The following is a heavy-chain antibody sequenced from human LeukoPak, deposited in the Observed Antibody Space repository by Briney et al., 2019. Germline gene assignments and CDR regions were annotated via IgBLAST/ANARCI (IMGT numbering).Heavy chain of an antibody. V-gene: IGHV3-48*03. D-gene: IGHD3-22*01. CDR1: GFTFSSYE. CDR2: ISSSGSTI. J-gene: IGHJ6*03. CDR3: ARRYYYDSSGYKRYYYYYYMDV. Sequence: PGGSLRLSCAASGFTFSSYEMNRVRQVPGKGLEWVSYISSSGSTIYYADSVKGRFTISRDNAKNSLYLQMNSLRAEDTAVYYCARRYYYDSSGYKRYYYYYYMDVWGKGTTVTVSS.